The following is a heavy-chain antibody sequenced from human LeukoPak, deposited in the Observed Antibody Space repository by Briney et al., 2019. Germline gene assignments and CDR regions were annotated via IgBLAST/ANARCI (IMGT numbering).Heavy chain of an antibody. CDR1: GGTFISYA. CDR3: ARARYYYDSSGYWYLDY. J-gene: IGHJ4*02. Sequence: GASVKVSCKASGGTFISYAISWVRQAPGQGLEWMGGIIPIFGTANYAQKFQGRVTITADESTSTAYMELSSLRSEDTAVYYCARARYYYDSSGYWYLDYWGQGTLVTVSS. CDR2: IIPIFGTA. D-gene: IGHD3-22*01. V-gene: IGHV1-69*13.